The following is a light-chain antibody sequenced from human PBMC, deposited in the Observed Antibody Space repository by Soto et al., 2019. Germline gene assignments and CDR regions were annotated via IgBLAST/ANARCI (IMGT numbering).Light chain of an antibody. CDR3: QQYNNWQVT. J-gene: IGKJ1*01. CDR2: GAS. V-gene: IGKV3-15*01. Sequence: EIVMTQSPATMSVSPGERATLSCRASQSMGSNVAWYQQKPGQAPRLLIYGASTRAAGIPARFSGSGSGTEFTLTITSLESEDFAVYYCQQYNNWQVTFGQGTKVDI. CDR1: QSMGSN.